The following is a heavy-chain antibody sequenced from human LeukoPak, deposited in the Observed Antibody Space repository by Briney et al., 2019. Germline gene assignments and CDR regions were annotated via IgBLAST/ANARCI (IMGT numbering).Heavy chain of an antibody. V-gene: IGHV3-20*04. Sequence: GGSLRLSCAASGFTFDDNGMSWVRQAPGKGLEWVSGLNWNGGSTGYADSVKGRFTISRDNAKNSLYLQMNSLRVEDTALYYCATHSYYYGSGSYPHDLDYWGRGTLVTVSA. CDR2: LNWNGGST. D-gene: IGHD3-10*01. J-gene: IGHJ4*02. CDR3: ATHSYYYGSGSYPHDLDY. CDR1: GFTFDDNG.